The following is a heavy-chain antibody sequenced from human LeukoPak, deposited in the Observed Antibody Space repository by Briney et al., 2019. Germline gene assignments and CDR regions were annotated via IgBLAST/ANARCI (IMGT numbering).Heavy chain of an antibody. CDR2: IIPIFGTA. J-gene: IGHJ5*02. Sequence: RASVQVSCKASGGTFSSYAISWVRQAPGQGLEWMGGIIPIFGTANYAQKFQGRVTITADESTSTAYVELSSLGSEDTAVYYCARERYCSSSSCYGNWFDPWGQGTLVTVSS. CDR1: GGTFSSYA. CDR3: ARERYCSSSSCYGNWFDP. V-gene: IGHV1-69*01. D-gene: IGHD2-2*01.